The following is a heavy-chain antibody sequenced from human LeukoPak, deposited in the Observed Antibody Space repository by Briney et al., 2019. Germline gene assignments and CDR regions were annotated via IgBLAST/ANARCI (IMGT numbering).Heavy chain of an antibody. J-gene: IGHJ4*02. CDR1: GGSIRNDY. D-gene: IGHD5-24*01. Sequence: SETLSLTCAVSGGSIRNDYWSWIRQPPGKGLEWIGYIYYSGSTKYNPSLKSRVSISVDTSKNQFSLKLSSVTAADTAVYYCARGAGAGYNLQPFDYWGQGTLVTVSS. V-gene: IGHV4-59*08. CDR2: IYYSGST. CDR3: ARGAGAGYNLQPFDY.